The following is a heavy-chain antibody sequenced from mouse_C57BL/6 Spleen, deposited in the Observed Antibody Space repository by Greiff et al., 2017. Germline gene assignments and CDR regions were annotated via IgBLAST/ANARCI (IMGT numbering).Heavy chain of an antibody. V-gene: IGHV1-22*01. Sequence: EVQLQQSGPELVKPGASVKMSCKASGYTFTDYNMHWVKQSHGKSLEWIGYINPNNGGTSYNQKFKGKATLTVNKSSRTAYMELRSLTSEDSAVYYCARRHYGSSPYWYFDVWGTGTTVTVSS. J-gene: IGHJ1*03. CDR1: GYTFTDYN. CDR3: ARRHYGSSPYWYFDV. D-gene: IGHD1-1*01. CDR2: INPNNGGT.